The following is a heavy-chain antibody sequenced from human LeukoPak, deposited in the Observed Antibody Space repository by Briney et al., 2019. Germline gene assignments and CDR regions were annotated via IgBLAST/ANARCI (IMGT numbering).Heavy chain of an antibody. CDR1: GYTFTGYY. J-gene: IGHJ4*02. D-gene: IGHD3-9*01. CDR3: ARDRALTGYHY. V-gene: IGHV1-2*02. Sequence: ASVKVSCXASGYTFTGYYMHWVRQAPGQGLEWMGWINPNSGGTNYAQKFQGRVTMTRDTSISTAYMELSRPRSDDTAVYYCARDRALTGYHYWGQGTLVTVSS. CDR2: INPNSGGT.